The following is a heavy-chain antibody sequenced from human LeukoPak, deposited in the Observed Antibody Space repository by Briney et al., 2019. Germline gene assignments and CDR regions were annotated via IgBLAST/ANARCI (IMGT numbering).Heavy chain of an antibody. J-gene: IGHJ4*02. CDR1: NGSISSYY. CDR3: ARETSGSRFVDY. CDR2: IYYSGST. V-gene: IGHV4-59*12. Sequence: PSETLSLTCTVSNGSISSYYWSWIRQPPGKGLEWIGYIYYSGSTNYNPSLKSRVTISVDTSKNQFSLKLSSVTAADTAVFYCARETSGSRFVDYWGQGTLVTVSS. D-gene: IGHD1-26*01.